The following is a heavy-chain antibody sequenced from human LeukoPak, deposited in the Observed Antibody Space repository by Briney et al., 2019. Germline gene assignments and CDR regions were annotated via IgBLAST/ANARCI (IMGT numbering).Heavy chain of an antibody. CDR2: IYTSGST. CDR3: ARAGPRAGAIDY. CDR1: GGSISSGSYY. Sequence: SETLSLTCTVSGGSISSGSYYWSWIRQPAGKGLEWIGRIYTSGSTNYNPSLKSRVTISVDTSKNQFSLKLSSVTAADTAIYYCARAGPRAGAIDYWGQGTLVTVSS. J-gene: IGHJ4*02. V-gene: IGHV4-61*02. D-gene: IGHD1-26*01.